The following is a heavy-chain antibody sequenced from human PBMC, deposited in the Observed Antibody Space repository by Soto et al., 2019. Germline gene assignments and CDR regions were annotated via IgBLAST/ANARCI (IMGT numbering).Heavy chain of an antibody. D-gene: IGHD6-13*01. CDR1: GGTFSNYA. CDR2: VIPIFGTG. Sequence: QVQLVQSGAEVKKPGSSVKVSCKASGGTFSNYAISWVRQAPGQGLEWMGGVIPIFGTGNYAQRFQGRVTITADESTSTAYMELSSLTSEDTAVYYCARAATGSSWTITFDYWGQGTLVTVSS. CDR3: ARAATGSSWTITFDY. J-gene: IGHJ4*02. V-gene: IGHV1-69*01.